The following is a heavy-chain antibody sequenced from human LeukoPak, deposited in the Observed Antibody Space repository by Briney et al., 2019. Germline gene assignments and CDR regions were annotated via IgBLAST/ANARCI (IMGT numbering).Heavy chain of an antibody. D-gene: IGHD3-3*01. V-gene: IGHV1-3*01. Sequence: ASVKVSCKASGYSFTSQDMHWVRQAPGQRLEWLGCINPDNGYTTYSQEFQGRVTITRDTSASTAYMELSRLRSDDTAVYYCAREPPGSGSFDYWGQGTLVTVSS. CDR2: INPDNGYT. J-gene: IGHJ4*02. CDR3: AREPPGSGSFDY. CDR1: GYSFTSQD.